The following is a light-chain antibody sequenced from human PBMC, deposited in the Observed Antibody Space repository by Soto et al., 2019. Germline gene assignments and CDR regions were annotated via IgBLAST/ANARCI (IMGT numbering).Light chain of an antibody. CDR3: QHRSSWPPLS. Sequence: EIVLTQSPATLSLSPGERATLSCRATQSVSSYLAWYQQKPGQAPRLLIYDASNRATGIPARFSGSGSGTDFSITISSLEPEDFEVYYGQHRSSWPPLSFGGGIKVEIK. J-gene: IGKJ4*01. CDR2: DAS. V-gene: IGKV3-11*01. CDR1: QSVSSY.